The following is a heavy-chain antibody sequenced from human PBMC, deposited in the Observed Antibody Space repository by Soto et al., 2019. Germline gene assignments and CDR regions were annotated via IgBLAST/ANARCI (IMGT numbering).Heavy chain of an antibody. V-gene: IGHV1-3*01. CDR2: INAGNGNT. CDR3: ARERITGTYSLDY. Sequence: ASVKVSCKASGYTFTSYAMHWVRQAPGQRLEWMGWINAGNGNTKYSQKFQGRVTITRDTSASTAYMELSSLRSEDTAVYYCARERITGTYSLDYWGQGSQVTVSS. D-gene: IGHD1-7*01. J-gene: IGHJ4*02. CDR1: GYTFTSYA.